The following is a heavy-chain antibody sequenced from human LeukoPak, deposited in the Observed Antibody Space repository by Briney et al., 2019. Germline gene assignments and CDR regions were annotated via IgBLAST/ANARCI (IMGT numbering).Heavy chain of an antibody. CDR3: ARSGLSYYDSSGYLGLYYYYGMDV. V-gene: IGHV3-53*04. D-gene: IGHD3-22*01. CDR1: GFTFSSYW. Sequence: GGSLRLSCAASGFTFSSYWMSWVRQAPGKGLEWVSVIYSRGSTYYADSVKGRFTISRHNSKNTLYLQMNSLRAEDTAVYYCARSGLSYYDSSGYLGLYYYYGMDVWGQGTTVTVSS. CDR2: IYSRGST. J-gene: IGHJ6*02.